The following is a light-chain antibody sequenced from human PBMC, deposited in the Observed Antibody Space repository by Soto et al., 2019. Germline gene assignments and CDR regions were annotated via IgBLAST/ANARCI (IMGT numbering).Light chain of an antibody. J-gene: IGLJ1*01. CDR3: QVWDRTSDQYV. CDR2: ADT. Sequence: SYELTQPPSVSVAPGQTATITCGGNNIGSKPVPWYQQKPGQAPVLVVYADTDRPSGIPERFSGSNSGNTATLTISRVEAGDEADYYCQVWDRTSDQYVFGTGTKVTVL. V-gene: IGLV3-21*02. CDR1: NIGSKP.